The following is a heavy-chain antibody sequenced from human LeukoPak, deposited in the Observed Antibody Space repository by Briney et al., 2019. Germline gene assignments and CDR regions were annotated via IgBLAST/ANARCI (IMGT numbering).Heavy chain of an antibody. V-gene: IGHV1-8*01. CDR1: GYTFTSYD. Sequence: ASVKVSCKASGYTFTSYDINWVRQATGQGLGWMGWMNPNSGNTAYAQKVQGRVTMTRNTSISTAYMELSSLRSEDTAVYYCARGNWAMVRGVTPFGYWGQGTLVTVSS. CDR2: MNPNSGNT. D-gene: IGHD3-10*01. CDR3: ARGNWAMVRGVTPFGY. J-gene: IGHJ4*02.